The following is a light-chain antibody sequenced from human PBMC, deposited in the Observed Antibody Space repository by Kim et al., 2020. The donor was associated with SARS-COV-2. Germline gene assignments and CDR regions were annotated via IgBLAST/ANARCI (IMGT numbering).Light chain of an antibody. CDR2: EVS. Sequence: QSALTQPASVSGSPGQSITISCTGTSSDVGSYNLVSWYQQHPGKAPKLMIYEVSKRPSGVSNRFSGSKSGNTASLTISGLQAEDEADYYCCSYAGSSTWVFGGGTQLNV. V-gene: IGLV2-23*02. J-gene: IGLJ3*02. CDR1: SSDVGSYNL. CDR3: CSYAGSSTWV.